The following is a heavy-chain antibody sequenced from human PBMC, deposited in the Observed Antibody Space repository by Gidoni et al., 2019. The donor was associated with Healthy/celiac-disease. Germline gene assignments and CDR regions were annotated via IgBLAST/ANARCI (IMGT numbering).Heavy chain of an antibody. J-gene: IGHJ6*02. CDR3: ARAPYYYYYGMDV. CDR1: GGTCSSYA. Sequence: QVQPVQSGAEVKKPGSSVKVYCKASGGTCSSYATSWVRRAPGQGLGWRGGSIPIFGTANYAQKFPGRVTITANDSTGTAYMELSSLSSADTSVYYCARAPYYYYYGMDVWGQGTTVTVSS. V-gene: IGHV1-69*01. CDR2: SIPIFGTA.